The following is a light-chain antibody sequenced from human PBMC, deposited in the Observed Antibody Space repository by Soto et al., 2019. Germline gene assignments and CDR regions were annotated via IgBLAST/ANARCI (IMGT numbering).Light chain of an antibody. CDR2: GAS. CDR3: QQYNNWART. J-gene: IGKJ2*01. Sequence: EIVMTQSPATLSVSPGERATLSCRASQSVSSNLAWYQQKPGQAPRLLIYGASTRATGIPARFSGSGSGTEFPLTISSLQSEDFAVYYCQQYNNWARTFGQGTKLEIK. V-gene: IGKV3-15*01. CDR1: QSVSSN.